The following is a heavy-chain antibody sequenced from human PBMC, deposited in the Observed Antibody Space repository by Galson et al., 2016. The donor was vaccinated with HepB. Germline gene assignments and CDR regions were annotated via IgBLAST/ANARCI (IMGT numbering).Heavy chain of an antibody. CDR1: GFSFSGYA. CDR2: ISIDGSRQ. V-gene: IGHV3-30*04. Sequence: SLRLSCAASGFSFSGYAMHWVRQAPGKGLEWVAVISIDGSRQHYADSVEGRFTISRDRSKNTLDLQMNSLTADDTAVYYCGKEGAGDSWSAIDYWGQGTLVTVSS. J-gene: IGHJ4*02. D-gene: IGHD4/OR15-4a*01. CDR3: GKEGAGDSWSAIDY.